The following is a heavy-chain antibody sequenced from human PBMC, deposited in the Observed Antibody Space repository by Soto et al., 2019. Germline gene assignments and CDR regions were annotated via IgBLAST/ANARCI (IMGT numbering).Heavy chain of an antibody. D-gene: IGHD1-26*01. Sequence: EILWRSRTDSRACLSLGWYDCHRIRLPPGKGLEWIGYIYYSGSTNYNPSLKSRVTISVDTSKNQFSLKLSSLTAADTAVYYCARDTWERLTYYYYGMDVWGQGT. CDR3: ARDTWERLTYYYYGMDV. J-gene: IGHJ6*02. CDR1: RACLSLGWYD. V-gene: IGHV4-61*01. CDR2: IYYSGST.